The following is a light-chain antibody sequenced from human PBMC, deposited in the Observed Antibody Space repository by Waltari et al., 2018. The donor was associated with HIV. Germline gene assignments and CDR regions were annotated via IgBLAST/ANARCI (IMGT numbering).Light chain of an antibody. CDR1: QSVDTD. CDR3: QQYAKWPWT. Sequence: IVMTQSPVTLSVSPGERVTLSCRASQSVDTDLAWYRRGPGQAPRLLVYDASTRATGISETFTASGSSTEFTLTISSLQPEDFAVYYCQQYAKWPWTFGLGTRVEVK. CDR2: DAS. V-gene: IGKV3D-15*01. J-gene: IGKJ1*01.